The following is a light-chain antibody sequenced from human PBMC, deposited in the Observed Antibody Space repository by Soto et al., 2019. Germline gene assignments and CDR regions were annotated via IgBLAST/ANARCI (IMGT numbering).Light chain of an antibody. CDR2: EVV. V-gene: IGLV2-8*01. J-gene: IGLJ1*01. CDR3: KSYAGSNTYV. CDR1: SSDVGGYNY. Sequence: QSALTQPASVSGSPGQSSTISCTGTSSDVGGYNYVSWYQQHPGKAPRLIIYEVVQRPSGVPDRFSGSMSGNTASLTVSGLQAADEADYFCKSYAGSNTYVFGSGTKVTVL.